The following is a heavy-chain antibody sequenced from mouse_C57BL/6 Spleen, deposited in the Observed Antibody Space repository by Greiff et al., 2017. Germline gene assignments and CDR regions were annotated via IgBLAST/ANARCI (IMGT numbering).Heavy chain of an antibody. CDR2: ISSGGSYT. CDR3: ARQTLTGTVLDY. Sequence: EVMLVESGGDLVKPGGSLKLSCAASGFTFSSYGMSWVRQTPDKRLEWVATISSGGSYTYYPDSVKGRFTISRDNAKNTLYLQMSSLKSEDTAMYYCARQTLTGTVLDYWGQGTTLTVSS. J-gene: IGHJ2*01. V-gene: IGHV5-6*01. D-gene: IGHD4-1*01. CDR1: GFTFSSYG.